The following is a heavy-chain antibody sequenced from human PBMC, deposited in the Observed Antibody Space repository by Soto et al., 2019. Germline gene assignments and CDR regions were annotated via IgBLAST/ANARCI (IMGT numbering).Heavy chain of an antibody. D-gene: IGHD6-13*01. CDR2: ISASGGST. CDR1: GFTFSSFA. J-gene: IGHJ6*02. CDR3: PNSCAAVYYYYGMDL. V-gene: IGHV3-23*01. Sequence: PGGSLSLSCAASGFTFSSFAMSWVRQAPGKGLEWVSAISASGGSTYYADSVTGRFTVSRDNSTNTLYPPMNSLRAAEAGVFFCPNSCAAVYYYYGMDLWGQGTTVTVSS.